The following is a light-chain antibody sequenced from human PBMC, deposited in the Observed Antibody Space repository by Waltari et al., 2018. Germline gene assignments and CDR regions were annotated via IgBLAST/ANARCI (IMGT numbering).Light chain of an antibody. Sequence: QSALTQPASVSGSPGQSITISCTGTSSAVGSDNFVSWYQQYPGKAPKLIIYEGTKRPSGFSNRFSASKSGNTASLTIYRLQSEDEATYSCCSYAGSTVIFGGGTSLTVL. CDR2: EGT. CDR3: CSYAGSTVI. J-gene: IGLJ2*01. V-gene: IGLV2-23*01. CDR1: SSAVGSDNF.